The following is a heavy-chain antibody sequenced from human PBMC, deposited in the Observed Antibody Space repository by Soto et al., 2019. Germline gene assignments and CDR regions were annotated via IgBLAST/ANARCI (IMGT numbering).Heavy chain of an antibody. CDR3: ATAVLQWQKVDWFDS. J-gene: IGHJ5*01. D-gene: IGHD4-4*01. CDR2: LYLSGDT. Sequence: DVKLVESGGGLVQPGGSLRLSCEASGFTVTSKYLSWVRQAPGKGLEWVSTLYLSGDTYYSDSLRGRFTISRDSSKNTLSLQMNSLRVEDTGVYYCATAVLQWQKVDWFDSWGQGTLVSVSP. CDR1: GFTVTSKY. V-gene: IGHV3-66*01.